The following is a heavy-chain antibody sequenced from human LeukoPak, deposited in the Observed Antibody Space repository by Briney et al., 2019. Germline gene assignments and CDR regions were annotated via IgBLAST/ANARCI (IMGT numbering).Heavy chain of an antibody. V-gene: IGHV3-23*01. CDR2: ISDSDDST. D-gene: IGHD6-19*01. CDR3: AKPRWGDEDNSGWSAFDY. CDR1: GLTFSSYS. J-gene: IGHJ4*02. Sequence: PGGSPRLSCAASGLTFSSYSMNWVRPAPGKGLEWVSTISDSDDSTYYADSVKGRFTVSRDNSKHTLYLQMSSLRAEDTAVYFCAKPRWGDEDNSGWSAFDYWGQGTLVTVSS.